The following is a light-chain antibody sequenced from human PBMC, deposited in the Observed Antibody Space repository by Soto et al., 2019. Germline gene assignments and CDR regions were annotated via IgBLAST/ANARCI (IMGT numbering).Light chain of an antibody. CDR2: GAS. CDR3: QQYNGLPTWT. J-gene: IGKJ1*01. V-gene: IGKV3D-15*01. CDR1: QSVRTK. Sequence: ETVMTQSPATLSVSPGERATLSCRASQSVRTKLAWYQQKPGQAPRLLIYGASSRATGIPARFSGSGSGTEFTLTISSLQPDDSATYYCQQYNGLPTWTFGQGTKVEMK.